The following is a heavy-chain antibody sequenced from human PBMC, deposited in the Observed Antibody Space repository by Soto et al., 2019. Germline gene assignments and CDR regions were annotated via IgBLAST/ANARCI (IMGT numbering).Heavy chain of an antibody. CDR3: ARDTPPIDY. Sequence: QVQLVQSGAEVKKPGASVKVSCKASGFTLTSYRISWVRQAPGQGLEWMGWISAYNGNRNYAQNLQGRVTMTTDTPPSTAYMELRSLRSDDPAVYYCARDTPPIDYWGQGTLVTVSS. J-gene: IGHJ4*02. V-gene: IGHV1-18*01. CDR1: GFTLTSYR. CDR2: ISAYNGNR.